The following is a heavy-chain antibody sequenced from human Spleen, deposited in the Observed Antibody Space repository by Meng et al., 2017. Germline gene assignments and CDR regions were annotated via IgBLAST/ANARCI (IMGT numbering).Heavy chain of an antibody. CDR2: ISGGGGST. CDR1: GFPFSIYA. V-gene: IGHV3-23*01. Sequence: GESLKISCAASGFPFSIYAMNWVRQAPGKGLEWVSAISGGGGSTYYADSVKGRFSISRDNSKNTVFLQMNSLRPEDTAIYYCAKYSYGLGDYFDYWGQGALVTVSS. J-gene: IGHJ4*02. D-gene: IGHD3-10*01. CDR3: AKYSYGLGDYFDY.